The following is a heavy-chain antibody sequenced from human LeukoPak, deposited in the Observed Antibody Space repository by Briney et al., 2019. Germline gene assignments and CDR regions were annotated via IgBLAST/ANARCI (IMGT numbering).Heavy chain of an antibody. D-gene: IGHD2-2*01. V-gene: IGHV3-9*01. Sequence: GRSLRLSCAASGFTFDDYAIHWVRQAPGKGLEWVSGISWNSGSIGYADSVKGRFTISRDNAKNSLYLQMNSLRAEDTALYYCAKEGRPAAPFFDYWGQGTLVTVFS. CDR2: ISWNSGSI. CDR3: AKEGRPAAPFFDY. J-gene: IGHJ4*02. CDR1: GFTFDDYA.